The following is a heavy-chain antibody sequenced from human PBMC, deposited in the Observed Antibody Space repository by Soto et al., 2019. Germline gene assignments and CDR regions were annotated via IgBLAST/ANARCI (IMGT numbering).Heavy chain of an antibody. J-gene: IGHJ4*02. Sequence: SVKVSCKASGFTFTSSAVQWVRQARGQRLEWIGWIVVGSGNTNYAQKFQERVTITRDMSTSTAYMELSSLRSEDTAVYYCAAEPGCGGDCVWDYWRQGTRVTGSS. V-gene: IGHV1-58*01. CDR3: AAEPGCGGDCVWDY. D-gene: IGHD2-21*02. CDR1: GFTFTSSA. CDR2: IVVGSGNT.